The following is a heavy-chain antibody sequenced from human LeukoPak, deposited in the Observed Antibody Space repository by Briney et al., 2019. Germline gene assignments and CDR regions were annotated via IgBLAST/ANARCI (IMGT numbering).Heavy chain of an antibody. CDR2: IWYDGSNK. CDR1: GFTFSSYG. CDR3: AKEEEAYCGGDCYSTAGY. D-gene: IGHD2-21*02. J-gene: IGHJ4*02. Sequence: PGGSLRLSCAASGFTFSSYGMHWVRQAPGKGREWGAVIWYDGSNKYYADSVRGRFTISRDNSKNTLYLQMNSLTAEDTAVDYCAKEEEAYCGGDCYSTAGYWGQGTLVTVSS. V-gene: IGHV3-33*06.